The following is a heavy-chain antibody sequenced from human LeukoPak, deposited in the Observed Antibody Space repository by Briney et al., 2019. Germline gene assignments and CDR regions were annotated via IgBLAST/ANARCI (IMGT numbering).Heavy chain of an antibody. V-gene: IGHV4-4*07. CDR1: GGSINFYY. CDR2: IYSTGST. CDR3: ARGVVDPYSFDT. D-gene: IGHD2-2*01. Sequence: SETLSLTCTVSGGSINFYYWSWIRQPAGKGLEWIGRIYSTGSTNYSPSLKSRVTMSVDKSKNQFSLNLSSVTAADTAVYYCARGVVDPYSFDTRGHRTLGTVSS. J-gene: IGHJ4*03.